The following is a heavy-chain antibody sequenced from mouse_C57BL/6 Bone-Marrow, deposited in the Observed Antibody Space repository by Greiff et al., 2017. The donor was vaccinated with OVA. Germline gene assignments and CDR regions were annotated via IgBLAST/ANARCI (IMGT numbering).Heavy chain of an antibody. D-gene: IGHD1-1*01. V-gene: IGHV8-8*01. CDR1: GFSLSTFGMG. CDR2: IWWDDDK. CDR3: ARIVGNYYGSSTDAMDY. J-gene: IGHJ4*01. Sequence: QVQLKECDPGILQPSQTLSLTCSFSGFSLSTFGMGVGWIRQPSGKGLEWLAHIWWDDDKYYNPALKSRLTISKDTSKNQVFLKIANVDTADTATYYCARIVGNYYGSSTDAMDYWGQGTSVTVSS.